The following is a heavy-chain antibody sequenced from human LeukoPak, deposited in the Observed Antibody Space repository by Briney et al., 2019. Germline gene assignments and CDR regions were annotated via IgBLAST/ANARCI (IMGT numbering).Heavy chain of an antibody. CDR2: LSDSGGDT. D-gene: IGHD3-10*01. V-gene: IGHV3-23*01. J-gene: IGHJ6*02. CDR1: GFTFATYA. CDR3: AKVPYSDYGSGRPPFMDA. Sequence: PGGSLRLSCAASGFTFATYAMSWVRQAPGKGLEGVSTLSDSGGDTYYADSVKGRFTISRDNSKNTLYLQMNSLRAEDTAVYYCAKVPYSDYGSGRPPFMDAWGQGTTVAISS.